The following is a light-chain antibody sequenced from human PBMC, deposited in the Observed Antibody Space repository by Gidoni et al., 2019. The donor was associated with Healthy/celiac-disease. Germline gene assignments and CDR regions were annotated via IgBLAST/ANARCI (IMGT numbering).Light chain of an antibody. CDR2: DDS. CDR3: QVWDSSSDHPVV. J-gene: IGLJ2*01. CDR1: NVGSKS. Sequence: SYVLTQPPSVSVAPGKTTRITCGGNNVGSKSVHWYQQKPGQAPVLVVYDDSDRPSGIPERFSGSNSGNTATLTISRVEAGDEAYYYCQVWDSSSDHPVVFGGGTKLTVL. V-gene: IGLV3-21*03.